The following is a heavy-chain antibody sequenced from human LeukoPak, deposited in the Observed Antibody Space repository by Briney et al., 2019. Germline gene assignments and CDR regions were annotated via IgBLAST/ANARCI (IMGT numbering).Heavy chain of an antibody. J-gene: IGHJ4*02. CDR2: INPSGGST. V-gene: IGHV1-46*01. CDR1: GYTFTNYY. D-gene: IGHD6-13*01. CDR3: ARGGRAGVVWGYSDY. Sequence: ASVKVSCKASGYTFTNYYIHWARQAPGRGLEWMGIINPSGGSTSYAQRFQGRVTMTSDTSTSTVYMDLSSLTSEDTAVYYCARGGRAGVVWGYSDYWGQGTLVTLSS.